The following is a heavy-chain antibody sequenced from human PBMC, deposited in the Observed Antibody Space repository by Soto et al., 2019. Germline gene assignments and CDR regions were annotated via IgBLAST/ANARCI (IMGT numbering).Heavy chain of an antibody. CDR1: GGSISSHH. CDR2: IHDSGST. CDR3: ARVGASSTWLDY. V-gene: IGHV4-59*11. J-gene: IGHJ4*02. Sequence: QVQLQESGPGLVKPSETLSLTCTVSGGSISSHHWSWIRQPPGKGPECIGSIHDSGSTTYNPSHNSRVTISVDTAKNQFSLSMTSVTAADTAVYYCARVGASSTWLDYWGQGILVTVSS. D-gene: IGHD6-13*01.